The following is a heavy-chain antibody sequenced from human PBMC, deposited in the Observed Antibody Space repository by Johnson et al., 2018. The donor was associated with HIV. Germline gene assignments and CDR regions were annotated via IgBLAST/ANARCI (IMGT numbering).Heavy chain of an antibody. CDR1: GFTFSSYA. V-gene: IGHV3-15*01. CDR3: TTGFAAFDI. CDR2: IKSKTDGGTT. Sequence: VQLVESGGGVVQPGRSLRLYCAASGFTFSSYAMHWVRQAPGKGLEWVGRIKSKTDGGTTDYAAPVKGRFTISRDDSKNTLYLQMNSLKTEDTAVYYCTTGFAAFDIWGQGTMVTVSS. J-gene: IGHJ3*02.